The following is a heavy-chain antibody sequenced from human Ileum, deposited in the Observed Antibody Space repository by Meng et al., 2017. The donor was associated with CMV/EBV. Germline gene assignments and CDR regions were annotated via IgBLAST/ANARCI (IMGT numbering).Heavy chain of an antibody. CDR3: ARSTRGYYDITGYFEY. CDR2: ISWNSGVT. Sequence: SLKISCAASGFTFNDYAMHWARQAPGKGLEWVSGISWNSGVTGYADSVKGRFTISRDNAKNSLYLQMNSLRPEDTAVYYCARSTRGYYDITGYFEYWGQGALVTVSS. J-gene: IGHJ4*02. D-gene: IGHD3-22*01. CDR1: GFTFNDYA. V-gene: IGHV3-9*01.